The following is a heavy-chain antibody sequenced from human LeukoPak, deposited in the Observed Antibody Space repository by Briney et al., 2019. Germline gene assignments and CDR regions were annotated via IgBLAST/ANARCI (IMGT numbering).Heavy chain of an antibody. CDR1: GGSISSSSYY. CDR2: IYYSGST. D-gene: IGHD1-26*01. CDR3: ARVLNLGASRWWYFDY. V-gene: IGHV4-39*07. Sequence: SETLSLTCTVSGGSISSSSYYWGWIRQPPGKGLEWIGSIYYSGSTYYNPSLKSRVTISVDTSKNQFSLKLSSVTAADTAVYYCARVLNLGASRWWYFDYWGQGTLVTVSS. J-gene: IGHJ4*02.